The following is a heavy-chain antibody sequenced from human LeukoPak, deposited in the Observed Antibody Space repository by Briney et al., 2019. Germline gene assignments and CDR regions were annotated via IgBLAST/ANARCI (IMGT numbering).Heavy chain of an antibody. D-gene: IGHD4-17*01. Sequence: PGGSLRLSCAASGFTFSSYAMSWVRQAPGKGLEWVAVISYDGSNKYYADSVKGRFTISRDNSKNTLYVQMNSLRGEDTAVYYCAKNPDYGDYVHYYGMDVWGQGTTVTVSS. CDR3: AKNPDYGDYVHYYGMDV. CDR2: ISYDGSNK. J-gene: IGHJ6*02. CDR1: GFTFSSYA. V-gene: IGHV3-30*18.